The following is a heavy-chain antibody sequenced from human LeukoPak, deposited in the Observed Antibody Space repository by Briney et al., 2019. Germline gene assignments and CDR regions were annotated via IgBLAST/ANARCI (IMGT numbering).Heavy chain of an antibody. CDR2: ISGSGGST. Sequence: PGGSLRLSCAASGFTFSSYAMSWDRQAPGKGLEWVSAISGSGGSTYYADSVKGRFTISRDNSKNTLYLQMNSLRAEDTAVYYCAKEVVLLWFGESFDYWGQGTLVTVSS. D-gene: IGHD3-10*01. J-gene: IGHJ4*02. CDR1: GFTFSSYA. V-gene: IGHV3-23*01. CDR3: AKEVVLLWFGESFDY.